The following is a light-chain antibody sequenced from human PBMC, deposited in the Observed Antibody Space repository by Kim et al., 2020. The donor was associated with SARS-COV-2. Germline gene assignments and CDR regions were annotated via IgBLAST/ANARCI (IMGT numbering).Light chain of an antibody. Sequence: PGERATLSCRASQSVGTYLAWYQQKPGQAPRLLIYDASNRFTGIPARFSGGGSGTDFTLTISSLEPEDFAVYYCQQRGNWPLTFGGGTKVDI. J-gene: IGKJ4*01. CDR1: QSVGTY. CDR3: QQRGNWPLT. V-gene: IGKV3-11*01. CDR2: DAS.